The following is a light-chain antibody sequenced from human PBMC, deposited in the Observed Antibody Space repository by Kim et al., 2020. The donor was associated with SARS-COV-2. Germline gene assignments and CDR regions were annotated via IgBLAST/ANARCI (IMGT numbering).Light chain of an antibody. CDR3: QKYNRWPPYI. V-gene: IGKV3-15*01. Sequence: EIVMTQSPVTLSVSLGERATLSCRASQSVGTNLAWYQLRPGQAPRLLIYGASTRATGVPARFSGSGSGTEFTLTITSPQSEDFAVYYCQKYNRWPPYIFGQGTKLEI. CDR1: QSVGTN. J-gene: IGKJ2*01. CDR2: GAS.